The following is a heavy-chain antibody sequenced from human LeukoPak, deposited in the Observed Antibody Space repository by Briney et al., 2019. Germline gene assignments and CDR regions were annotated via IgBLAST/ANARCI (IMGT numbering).Heavy chain of an antibody. CDR1: GFTFNNNR. CDR3: AREVYSASGKSYNPWLDP. V-gene: IGHV3-21*01. CDR2: ITNNGRDI. Sequence: GGSLRLSCADSGFTFNNNRLLWVRQAPGKGLEWVSSITNNGRDIYYSDSVKGRFTISRDNAQDSLYLQMDSLRAEDTAFYYWAREVYSASGKSYNPWLDPWGQGTLVTVSS. D-gene: IGHD3-10*01. J-gene: IGHJ5*02.